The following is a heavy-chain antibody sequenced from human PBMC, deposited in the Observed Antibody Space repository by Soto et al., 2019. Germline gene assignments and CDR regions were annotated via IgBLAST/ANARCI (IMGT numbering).Heavy chain of an antibody. CDR1: GYGFTTYG. Sequence: QVHLVQSGAEVKKPGASVKVSCKGSGYGFTTYGITWVRQAPGQGLEWMAWISAHNGNTNYAQKLQGSVTVTRDTATSAAYMALRSLRSADTAVYYCARGRYGDYWAQGSVVTFAS. CDR3: ARGRYGDY. J-gene: IGHJ4*02. CDR2: ISAHNGNT. D-gene: IGHD1-1*01. V-gene: IGHV1-18*01.